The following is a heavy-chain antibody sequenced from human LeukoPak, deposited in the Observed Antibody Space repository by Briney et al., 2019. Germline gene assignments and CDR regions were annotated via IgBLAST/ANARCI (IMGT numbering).Heavy chain of an antibody. CDR2: IYASGST. D-gene: IGHD3-3*01. Sequence: SETLSLTCTVSGGSISSYYWSWIRQPAGKGLEWIGRIYASGSTNNNPSLKSRVTMSVDTSKNQFSLKLSSVTAADTAVYYCARLGWSGLYGMDVWGQGTTVTVSS. V-gene: IGHV4-4*07. J-gene: IGHJ6*02. CDR3: ARLGWSGLYGMDV. CDR1: GGSISSYY.